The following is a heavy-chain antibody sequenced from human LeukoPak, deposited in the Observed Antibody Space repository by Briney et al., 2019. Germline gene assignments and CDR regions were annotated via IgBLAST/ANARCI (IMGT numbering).Heavy chain of an antibody. CDR2: IYYSGST. CDR1: GGSISSYY. Sequence: PSETLSLTCTVSGGSISSYYWSWIRQPPGKGLEWIGYIYYSGSTNYNASLTRGGTISVDTSKNQFSLKLSSVTAADTAVYYCARAGYSGYDLYYWGQGTLVTVSS. V-gene: IGHV4-59*01. CDR3: ARAGYSGYDLYY. J-gene: IGHJ4*02. D-gene: IGHD5-12*01.